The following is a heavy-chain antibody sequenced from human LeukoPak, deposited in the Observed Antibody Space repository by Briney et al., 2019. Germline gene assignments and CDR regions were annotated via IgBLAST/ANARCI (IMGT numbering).Heavy chain of an antibody. CDR1: GLTVSSNY. CDR3: ARGDFDY. V-gene: IGHV3-53*01. Sequence: GESLRLSCAASGLTVSSNYMNWVRQAPGKGQEWVSIINSDGRTYYADSVKGRFTISRDNSKNTLYLQMNSLGADDTAVYYCARGDFDYWGQGTLVTVSS. J-gene: IGHJ4*02. CDR2: INSDGRT.